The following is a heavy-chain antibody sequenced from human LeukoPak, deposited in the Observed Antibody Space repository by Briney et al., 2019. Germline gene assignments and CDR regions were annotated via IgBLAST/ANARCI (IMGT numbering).Heavy chain of an antibody. V-gene: IGHV4-4*07. CDR3: AXDXSGXNPYYSYYYMDV. D-gene: IGHD2-15*01. CDR2: IYTSGST. CDR1: GGSISSFY. Sequence: SETLSLTCTVSGGSISSFYCSWIRQPAGKGLEWIGRIYTSGSTKYNPSLKSRVTMSVDTSKNQFSLKLSSVTAADTAVYYCAXDXSGXNPYYSYYYMDVWGKGTTVTVSS. J-gene: IGHJ6*03.